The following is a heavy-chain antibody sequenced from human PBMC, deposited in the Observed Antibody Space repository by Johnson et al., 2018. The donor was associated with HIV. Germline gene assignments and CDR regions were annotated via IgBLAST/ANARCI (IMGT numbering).Heavy chain of an antibody. D-gene: IGHD2-21*02. J-gene: IGHJ3*02. CDR3: ARDSAYCGGDCHDAFDI. CDR1: GFTFDDYA. Sequence: VQLVESGGGLVQPGRSLRLSCAASGFTFDDYAMHWVRQAPGKGLAWLSFISRSGDIIRYPESVKGRFTIPRDNSKNTLYHQMNSLRAEDTAVYYCARDSAYCGGDCHDAFDIWGQGTMVTVSS. V-gene: IGHV3-48*01. CDR2: ISRSGDII.